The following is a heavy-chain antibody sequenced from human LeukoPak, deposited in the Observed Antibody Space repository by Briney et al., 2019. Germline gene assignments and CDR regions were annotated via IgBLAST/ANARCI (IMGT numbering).Heavy chain of an antibody. Sequence: ASVKVSCKXSGGTFSSYAISWVRQAPGQGLEWMGRIIPIFGTANYAQKFQGRVTITTDESTSTAYMELSSLRFEDTAVYYCARDHTGTSMRFDPWGQGTLVTVSS. CDR1: GGTFSSYA. J-gene: IGHJ5*02. V-gene: IGHV1-69*05. CDR2: IIPIFGTA. CDR3: ARDHTGTSMRFDP. D-gene: IGHD1-1*01.